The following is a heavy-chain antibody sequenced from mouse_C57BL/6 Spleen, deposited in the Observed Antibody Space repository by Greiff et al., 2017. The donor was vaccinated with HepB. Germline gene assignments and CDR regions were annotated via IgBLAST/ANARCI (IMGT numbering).Heavy chain of an antibody. CDR3: ARQGPNYSNYGPFDY. Sequence: EVKLMESGGDLVKPGGSLKLSCAASGFTFSSYGMSWVRQTPDKRLEWVATISSGGSYTYYPDSVKGRFTISRDNAKNTLYLQMSSLKSEDTAMYYCARQGPNYSNYGPFDYWGQGTTLTVSS. CDR1: GFTFSSYG. J-gene: IGHJ2*01. CDR2: ISSGGSYT. D-gene: IGHD2-5*01. V-gene: IGHV5-6*01.